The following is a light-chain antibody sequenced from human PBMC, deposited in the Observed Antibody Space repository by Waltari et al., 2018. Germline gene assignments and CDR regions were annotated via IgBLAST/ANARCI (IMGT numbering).Light chain of an antibody. CDR2: DAS. Sequence: EIVMTQSTATLSLSPGGGTALSCKDSRAIASNGAWYQQRPGQPHRLLIFDASTRATGIPERFSGSWSGPEFTLTISSLQSDDSAVYFCQQFNTGYSFGQGTKLEI. J-gene: IGKJ2*01. V-gene: IGKV3-15*01. CDR1: RAIASN. CDR3: QQFNTGYS.